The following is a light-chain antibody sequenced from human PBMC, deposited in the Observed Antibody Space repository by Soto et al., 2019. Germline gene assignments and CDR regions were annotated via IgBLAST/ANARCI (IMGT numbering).Light chain of an antibody. CDR3: MQALQTPLT. V-gene: IGKV2-28*01. Sequence: DIVMTQSPLSLPVTPGEPASISCRSSQSLLHSNGYNYLDWYLQKPGQSPQLLIYLGSNRASGVPDRFSGSGSGTDFTPKITRVEAEDVGVYYYCMQALQTPLTFGQGTKLEIK. J-gene: IGKJ2*01. CDR2: LGS. CDR1: QSLLHSNGYNY.